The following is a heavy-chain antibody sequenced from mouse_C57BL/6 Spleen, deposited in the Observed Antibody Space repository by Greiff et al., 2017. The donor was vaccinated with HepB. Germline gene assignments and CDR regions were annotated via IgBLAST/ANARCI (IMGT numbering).Heavy chain of an antibody. D-gene: IGHD1-1*01. CDR1: GYTFTSYW. Sequence: VQLQQPGAELVRPGTSVKLSCKASGYTFTSYWMHWVKQRPGQGLEWIGVIDPSDSYTNYNQKFKGKATLTVDTSSSTAYMQLSSLTSEDSAVYYCAYYYGSSEGYFDVWGTGTTVTVSS. CDR2: IDPSDSYT. V-gene: IGHV1-59*01. CDR3: AYYYGSSEGYFDV. J-gene: IGHJ1*03.